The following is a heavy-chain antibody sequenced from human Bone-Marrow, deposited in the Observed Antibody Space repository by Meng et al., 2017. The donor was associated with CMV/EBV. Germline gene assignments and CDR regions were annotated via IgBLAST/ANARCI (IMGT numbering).Heavy chain of an antibody. CDR2: IRYDGSNK. Sequence: GGSLRLSCAASGFTFSSYGMHWVRQAPGKGLEWVAFIRYDGSNKYYADSVKGRFTISRDNSKNTLYLPMNSLRSETTAVYYCAKDPPERFRSYYGLGISPASYWGQGTLVTVSS. V-gene: IGHV3-30*02. CDR1: GFTFSSYG. CDR3: AKDPPERFRSYYGLGISPASY. J-gene: IGHJ4*02. D-gene: IGHD3-10*01.